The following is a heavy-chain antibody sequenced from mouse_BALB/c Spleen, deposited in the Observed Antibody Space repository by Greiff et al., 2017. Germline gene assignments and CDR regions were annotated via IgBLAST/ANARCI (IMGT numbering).Heavy chain of an antibody. D-gene: IGHD2-1*01. CDR2: IDPYNGGT. J-gene: IGHJ1*01. CDR1: GYAFTSYD. Sequence: VQLKESGPELVKPGASVKVSCKASGYAFTSYDMYWVKQSHGKSLEWIGYIDPYNGGTSYNQKFKGKATLTVDKSSSTAYMHLNSLTSEDSAVYYCARYGNYRYFDVWGAGTTVTVSS. CDR3: ARYGNYRYFDV. V-gene: IGHV1S135*01.